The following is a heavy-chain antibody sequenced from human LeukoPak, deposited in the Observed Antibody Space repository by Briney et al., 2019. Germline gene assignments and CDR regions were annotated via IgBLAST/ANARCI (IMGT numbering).Heavy chain of an antibody. CDR3: ARSNVLLWFGELDSNYMDV. CDR2: VNHSGST. V-gene: IGHV4-34*01. D-gene: IGHD3-10*01. J-gene: IGHJ6*03. Sequence: SETLSLTCAVYGGSFSNYYWSWIRQPPEKGLEWIGEVNHSGSTNYNPSLKSRVTISVDTSKNQFSLKLSSVTAADTAVYYCARSNVLLWFGELDSNYMDVWGKGTTVTISS. CDR1: GGSFSNYY.